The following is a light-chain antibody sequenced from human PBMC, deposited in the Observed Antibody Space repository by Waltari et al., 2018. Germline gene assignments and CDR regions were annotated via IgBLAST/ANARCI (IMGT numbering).Light chain of an antibody. CDR3: QQYNTYMT. Sequence: DIQMTQSPSTVSASTGDRVTITCRASQSIRTWLAWYQQKPRKAPKLRIYKASSLETGVPSRFSGSGSGTEFTLTISSLQPDDFAIYYCQQYNTYMTFGQGTKVEIK. V-gene: IGKV1-5*03. CDR1: QSIRTW. J-gene: IGKJ1*01. CDR2: KAS.